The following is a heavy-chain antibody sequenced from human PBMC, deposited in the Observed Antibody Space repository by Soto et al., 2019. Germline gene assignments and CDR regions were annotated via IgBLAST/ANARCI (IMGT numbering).Heavy chain of an antibody. Sequence: ASVKVSCKASGYTFTSYGISWVRQAPGQGLEWMGWISAYNGNTNYAQKLQGRVTMTTDTSTSTAYMELRSLRSDDTAVYYCARDDGSFMTTVTLVDYWGQGTLVTVSS. CDR3: ARDDGSFMTTVTLVDY. D-gene: IGHD4-17*01. J-gene: IGHJ4*02. V-gene: IGHV1-18*01. CDR1: GYTFTSYG. CDR2: ISAYNGNT.